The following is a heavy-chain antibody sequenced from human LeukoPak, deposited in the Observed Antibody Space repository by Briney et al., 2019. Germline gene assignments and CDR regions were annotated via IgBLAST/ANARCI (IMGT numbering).Heavy chain of an antibody. CDR1: GFTFDDYA. Sequence: GRSLRLSCAASGFTFDDYAMHWVRQAPGKGLEWVSGISWNSGSMGYADSVKGRFTISRDNAKNSLYLQMNSLRAEDTALYYCAKDMQRRGALDIWGQGTMVTVSS. V-gene: IGHV3-9*01. J-gene: IGHJ3*02. CDR2: ISWNSGSM. CDR3: AKDMQRRGALDI.